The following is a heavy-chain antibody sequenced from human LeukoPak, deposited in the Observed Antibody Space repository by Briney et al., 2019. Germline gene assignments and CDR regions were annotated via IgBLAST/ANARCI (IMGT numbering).Heavy chain of an antibody. CDR1: GYNFVNYG. CDR2: IWPSGSDT. J-gene: IGHJ6*03. V-gene: IGHV5-51*01. CDR3: VRSGGDFFYVDV. Sequence: GESLKISCKASGYNFVNYGVSWVRQMPGKGLEWVGIIWPSGSDTRYSPSFQDHVTITADESITTAHLQWSSLKASDTGMYYCVRSGGDFFYVDVQGTGTMVTVS. D-gene: IGHD3-10*01.